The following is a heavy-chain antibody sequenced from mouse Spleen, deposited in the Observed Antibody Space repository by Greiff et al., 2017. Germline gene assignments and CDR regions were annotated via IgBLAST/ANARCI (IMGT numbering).Heavy chain of an antibody. V-gene: IGHV1-85*01. Sequence: VQLQQSGPELVKPGASVKLSCKASGYTFTSYDINWVKQRPGQGLEWIGWIYPRDGSTKYNEKFKGKATLTVDTSSSTAYMELHSLTSEDSAVYFCARGGYYDYGAWFAYWGQGTLVTVSA. CDR1: GYTFTSYD. CDR2: IYPRDGST. J-gene: IGHJ3*01. CDR3: ARGGYYDYGAWFAY. D-gene: IGHD2-4*01.